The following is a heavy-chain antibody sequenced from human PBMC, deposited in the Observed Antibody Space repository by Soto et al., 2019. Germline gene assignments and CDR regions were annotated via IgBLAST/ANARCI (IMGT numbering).Heavy chain of an antibody. CDR2: IYYSGST. D-gene: IGHD6-6*01. CDR3: ARRKKQIEGNYYYCDMDV. J-gene: IGHJ6*02. Sequence: PSETLPLTCTVSGGSISSYYWIWIRQPPGKGLEWMGYIYYSGSTNYSPSLKSRGTISVDTSKNRCSLQLISVTAADTPVYNCARRKKQIEGNYYYCDMDVWAQVTTGTFSS. V-gene: IGHV4-59*01. CDR1: GGSISSYY.